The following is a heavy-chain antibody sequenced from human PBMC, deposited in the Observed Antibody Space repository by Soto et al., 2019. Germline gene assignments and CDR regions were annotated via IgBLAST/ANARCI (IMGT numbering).Heavy chain of an antibody. CDR3: ARDMASSSSRGYYYGMDV. V-gene: IGHV4-59*12. Sequence: SETLSLTCTVSGASISSYYWNWIRQSPGKGLEWIGYIYYSGSTNYNPSLKSRVTISVDTSKNQFSLKLSSVTAADTAVYYCARDMASSSSRGYYYGMDVWGQGTTVTVSS. J-gene: IGHJ6*02. CDR1: GASISSYY. D-gene: IGHD6-6*01. CDR2: IYYSGST.